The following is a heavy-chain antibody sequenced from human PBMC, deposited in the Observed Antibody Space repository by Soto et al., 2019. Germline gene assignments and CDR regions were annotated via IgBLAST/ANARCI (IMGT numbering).Heavy chain of an antibody. D-gene: IGHD3-16*01. CDR2: IVPRFDSP. J-gene: IGHJ6*02. CDR3: ARDRIQLRLGKYSFNGMDV. V-gene: IGHV1-69*06. Sequence: QVQLVQSGAEMRKPGSSLRVSCKAYGGTFSDYAFSWGRQAPGQGLEWMGGIVPRFDSPNYAQKVGGRVTITADTSSSTVYMVLSSLRFDDTAVYFCARDRIQLRLGKYSFNGMDVWGQGTTIIVSS. CDR1: GGTFSDYA.